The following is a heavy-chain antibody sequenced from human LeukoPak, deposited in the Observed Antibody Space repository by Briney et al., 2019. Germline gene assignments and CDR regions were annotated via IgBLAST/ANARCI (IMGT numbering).Heavy chain of an antibody. V-gene: IGHV3-7*03. J-gene: IGHJ4*02. CDR1: GFTFSGYW. CDR3: AKDMVRGTYDY. Sequence: PGGSLRLSCAASGFTFSGYWMSWVRQAPGKGLEWVANIKQDESEKYYVDSVKGRFTISRDNSKNSLYLQMNSLRTEDTALYYCAKDMVRGTYDYWGQGTLVTVSS. D-gene: IGHD3-10*01. CDR2: IKQDESEK.